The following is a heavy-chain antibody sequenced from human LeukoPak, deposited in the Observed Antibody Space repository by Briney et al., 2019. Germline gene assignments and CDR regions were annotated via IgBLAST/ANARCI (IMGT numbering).Heavy chain of an antibody. J-gene: IGHJ5*02. CDR2: IYPGDSDT. CDR3: ARHAYNYYYGSGSYPSWFDP. V-gene: IGHV5-51*01. CDR1: GYSFTSYW. Sequence: GESLKISCKGSGYSFTSYWIGWVRQMPGKGLEWMGIIYPGDSDTRYSPSFQGQVTIPADKSISTAYLQWSSLKASDTAMYYCARHAYNYYYGSGSYPSWFDPWGQGTLVTVSS. D-gene: IGHD3-10*01.